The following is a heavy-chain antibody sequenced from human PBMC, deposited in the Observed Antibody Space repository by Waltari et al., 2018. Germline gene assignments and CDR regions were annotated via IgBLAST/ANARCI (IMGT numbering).Heavy chain of an antibody. CDR3: ARGRHVRNVVVPDPGWFDP. CDR2: ISSSSSYI. V-gene: IGHV3-21*01. D-gene: IGHD2-2*01. CDR1: GFTFSRYS. Sequence: EVQLVESGGGLVKPGGSLRLSCAASGFTFSRYSMNWVRQAPGKGLEWVSSISSSSSYIYYADSVKGRFTISRDNAKNSLYLQMNSLRAEDTAVYYCARGRHVRNVVVPDPGWFDPWGQGTLVTVSS. J-gene: IGHJ5*02.